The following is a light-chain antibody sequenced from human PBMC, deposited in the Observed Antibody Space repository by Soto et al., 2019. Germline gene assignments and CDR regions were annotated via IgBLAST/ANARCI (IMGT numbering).Light chain of an antibody. Sequence: DIQMTQSPSSLSASVGDRVTITCQASQDISIYLNWYQQIPGKAPKLLIYDASNLETGVPSRFSGSGYGTDFTFTISSLQPEDIATYYCQQYDNLPRYTFGQGTKLEIK. CDR2: DAS. V-gene: IGKV1-33*01. J-gene: IGKJ2*01. CDR3: QQYDNLPRYT. CDR1: QDISIY.